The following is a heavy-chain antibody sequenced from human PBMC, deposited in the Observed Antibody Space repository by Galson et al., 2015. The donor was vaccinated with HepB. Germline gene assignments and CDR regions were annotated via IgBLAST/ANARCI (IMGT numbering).Heavy chain of an antibody. CDR2: LYSGGTT. V-gene: IGHV3-66*01. CDR1: GFTFSSYW. Sequence: SLRLSCAASGFTFSSYWMHRVRQAPGKGLEWGSVLYSGGTTYYADSVKGRFTISRDNSKNTLYLQMNSLRAEDTAVYYCARGRRYTSGPNVIDIWGQGTMVTVSS. D-gene: IGHD6-19*01. CDR3: ARGRRYTSGPNVIDI. J-gene: IGHJ3*02.